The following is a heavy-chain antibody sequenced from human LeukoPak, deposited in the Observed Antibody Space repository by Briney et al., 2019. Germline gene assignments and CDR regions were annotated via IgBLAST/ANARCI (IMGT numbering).Heavy chain of an antibody. J-gene: IGHJ5*02. CDR3: ARTEYSSSSGGFDP. Sequence: ASVKVSCKASGYTFTGYYMYWVRQAPGQGLEWMGWINPNSGGTYYAQKFQGRVTMTRDTSISTGYMELSRLRSDDTAAYYCARTEYSSSSGGFDPWGQGTLVTVSS. CDR2: INPNSGGT. D-gene: IGHD6-6*01. V-gene: IGHV1-2*02. CDR1: GYTFTGYY.